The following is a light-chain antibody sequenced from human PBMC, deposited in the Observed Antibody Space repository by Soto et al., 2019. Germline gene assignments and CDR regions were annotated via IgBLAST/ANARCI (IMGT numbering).Light chain of an antibody. Sequence: QSALTQPASVSGSPGQSITISCTGTSSDVGGFIYVSWYQQHPGKAPKLMIYDVTNRPSGVYYRFSGSKSGNTASLTISGLQAEDEADYYCNSYTSSSTYVFGTGTKLTVL. CDR2: DVT. CDR3: NSYTSSSTYV. J-gene: IGLJ1*01. CDR1: SSDVGGFIY. V-gene: IGLV2-14*03.